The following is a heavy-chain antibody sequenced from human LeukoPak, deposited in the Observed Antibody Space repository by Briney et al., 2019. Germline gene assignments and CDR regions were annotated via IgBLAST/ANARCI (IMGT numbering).Heavy chain of an antibody. CDR1: GFSFSDYE. CDR2: IGFSVSTI. V-gene: IGHV3-48*03. D-gene: IGHD3-3*01. J-gene: IGHJ4*02. Sequence: GGSLRLSCAASGFSFSDYEMNWVRQAPGKGLEWLSYIGFSVSTIHYADSVKGRFTISRGNAEKTLYLQMNSLRAEDTAVYYCARDGRRLADFYFDSWGQGCLVTVSS. CDR3: ARDGRRLADFYFDS.